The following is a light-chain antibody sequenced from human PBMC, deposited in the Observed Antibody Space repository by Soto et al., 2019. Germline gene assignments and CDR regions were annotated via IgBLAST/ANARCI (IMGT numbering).Light chain of an antibody. Sequence: QSVLTQPASVSWSPGQSITISCTGTSSDICGYKYVSWYQQNPDKAPKLMIYDVSYRPSGVSDRFSGSKSGNTASLTISGLQAEDEADYYCSSYTSINTHVFGTGTKVNVL. CDR3: SSYTSINTHV. CDR1: SSDICGYKY. V-gene: IGLV2-14*01. J-gene: IGLJ1*01. CDR2: DVS.